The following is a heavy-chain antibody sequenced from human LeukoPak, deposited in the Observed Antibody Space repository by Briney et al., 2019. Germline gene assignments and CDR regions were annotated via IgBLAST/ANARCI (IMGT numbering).Heavy chain of an antibody. V-gene: IGHV3-20*04. Sequence: GGSLRLSCAASGFTFDDYGMSWVRQAPGKGLEWVSGINWNGGSTGYADSVKGRFTISRDNAKNSLYLQMNSLRAEDTALYYCANEYYDSSGYAFDYWGQGTLVTVSS. J-gene: IGHJ4*02. D-gene: IGHD3-22*01. CDR3: ANEYYDSSGYAFDY. CDR2: INWNGGST. CDR1: GFTFDDYG.